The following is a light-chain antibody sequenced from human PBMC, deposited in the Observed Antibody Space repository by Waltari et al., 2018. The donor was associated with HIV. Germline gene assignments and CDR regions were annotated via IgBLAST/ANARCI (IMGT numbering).Light chain of an antibody. Sequence: QSVLTQPPSASGTPGQRVTISCSGSSSNIGGNFVFWYQQFPGTAPKLLIYRNNQRPSGVPDRFSGSKSGTSASLVISGLRSEDEADYYCTTWDDSLSGPVFGGGTKLTVL. CDR3: TTWDDSLSGPV. V-gene: IGLV1-47*01. CDR2: RNN. J-gene: IGLJ2*01. CDR1: SSNIGGNF.